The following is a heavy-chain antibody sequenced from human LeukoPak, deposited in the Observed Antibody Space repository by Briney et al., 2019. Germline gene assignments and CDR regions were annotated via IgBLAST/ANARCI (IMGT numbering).Heavy chain of an antibody. Sequence: GGSLRLSCAAAGFTVSTSAMSWVRQAPGKGLEWVSGISGSGGGTYYADSVKGRFIISRDISKNTLYLQMNSLRAEDTAIYYCAKDGKTRNWNYFQAKPVYWGQGTLVTASS. J-gene: IGHJ4*02. CDR1: GFTVSTSA. V-gene: IGHV3-23*01. D-gene: IGHD1-7*01. CDR2: ISGSGGGT. CDR3: AKDGKTRNWNYFQAKPVY.